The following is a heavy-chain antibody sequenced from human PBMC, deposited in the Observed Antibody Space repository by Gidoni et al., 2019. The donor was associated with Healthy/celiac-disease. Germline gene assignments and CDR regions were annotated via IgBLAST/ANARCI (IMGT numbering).Heavy chain of an antibody. CDR1: GFTFSSYD. J-gene: IGHJ4*02. CDR2: ISGSGGST. V-gene: IGHV3-23*01. D-gene: IGHD3-10*01. CDR3: AKDRGLYLYYFDY. Sequence: EVQLLESGGGLVQPGGSLRLSCAASGFTFSSYDMRWVRQAPGKGLEWVSAISGSGGSTNYADSVKGRFTISRDNSKNTLYLQMNSLRAEDTAVYYCAKDRGLYLYYFDYWGQGTLVTVSS.